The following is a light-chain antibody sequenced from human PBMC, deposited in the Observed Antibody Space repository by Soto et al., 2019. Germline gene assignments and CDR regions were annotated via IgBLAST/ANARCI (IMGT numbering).Light chain of an antibody. Sequence: AIQLTQSPSSLSASVGDRVTITCRASQDISTLFAWYQQKPGKAPKLLIYDASSLESGVTSRFSGSGSGADFTLTISSLQTEDFATYSCQQFYDYPLTFGGGTKVEIK. V-gene: IGKV1D-13*01. CDR1: QDISTL. CDR2: DAS. CDR3: QQFYDYPLT. J-gene: IGKJ4*01.